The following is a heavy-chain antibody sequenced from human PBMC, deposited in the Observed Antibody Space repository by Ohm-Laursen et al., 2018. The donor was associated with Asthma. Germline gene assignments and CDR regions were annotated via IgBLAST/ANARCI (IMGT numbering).Heavy chain of an antibody. V-gene: IGHV1-69*01. CDR2: IIPIFGTA. CDR1: GGTFSSYA. J-gene: IGHJ4*02. D-gene: IGHD3-22*01. Sequence: SSVKVSCKASGGTFSSYAISWVRQAPGQGLEWMGGIIPIFGTANYAQKFQGRVTITADESTSTAYMELSSLRSEDTAVYYCARGPSEYYDSITFDYWGQGTLVTVSS. CDR3: ARGPSEYYDSITFDY.